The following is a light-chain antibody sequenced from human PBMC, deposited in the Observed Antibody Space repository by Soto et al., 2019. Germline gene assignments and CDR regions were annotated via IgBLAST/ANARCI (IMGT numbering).Light chain of an antibody. CDR2: DVS. Sequence: QSALAQPASVSGSPGQSIAISCAGTISDVGGYNSVSWYQQHPGKAPKLMIYDVSNRPSGVSNRFSGSKSVNTASLTISGLQAEDEADYYCCSFTSSSTPGCVFGTGTKVTVL. V-gene: IGLV2-14*03. CDR3: CSFTSSSTPGCV. CDR1: ISDVGGYNS. J-gene: IGLJ1*01.